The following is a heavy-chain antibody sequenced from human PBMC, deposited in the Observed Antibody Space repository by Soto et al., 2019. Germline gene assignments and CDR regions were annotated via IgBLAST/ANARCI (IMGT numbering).Heavy chain of an antibody. CDR2: INPNSGGT. V-gene: IGHV1-2*04. CDR1: GYTFTSCG. Sequence: APVKVSCRASGYTFTSCGIICVRQAPGQGLEWMGWINPNSGGTNYAQKFQGWVTMTRDTSISTAYMELSRLRSDDTAVYYCARDGNGALLSYWGQGTLVTVSP. CDR3: ARDGNGALLSY. D-gene: IGHD1-1*01. J-gene: IGHJ4*02.